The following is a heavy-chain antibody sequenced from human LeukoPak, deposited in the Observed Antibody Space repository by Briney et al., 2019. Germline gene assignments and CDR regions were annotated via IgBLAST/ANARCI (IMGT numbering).Heavy chain of an antibody. D-gene: IGHD3-22*01. CDR1: GYTFTGYY. CDR2: ISAYNGNT. J-gene: IGHJ3*02. CDR3: ARSSITMVVVVTRDAFDI. V-gene: IGHV1-18*04. Sequence: ASVKVSCKASGYTFTGYYMHWVRQAPGQGLEWMGWISAYNGNTNYAQKLQGRATMTTDTSTRTAYMELRRLRSDDTAVYYCARSSITMVVVVTRDAFDIWGQGTMVTVSS.